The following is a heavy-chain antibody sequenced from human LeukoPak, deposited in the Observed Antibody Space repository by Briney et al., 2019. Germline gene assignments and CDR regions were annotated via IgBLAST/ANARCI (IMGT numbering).Heavy chain of an antibody. D-gene: IGHD3-22*01. CDR2: ISAYNGNT. CDR3: ARVNGRYYDSSGYHNWFDP. V-gene: IGHV1-18*01. Sequence: ASVKVSCKASGYTFTSYGISWVRQAPGQGLEWMGWISAYNGNTNYAQKLQGRVTMTTDTSTSTAYMELRSLGSDDTAVYYCARVNGRYYDSSGYHNWFDPWGQGTLVTVSS. CDR1: GYTFTSYG. J-gene: IGHJ5*02.